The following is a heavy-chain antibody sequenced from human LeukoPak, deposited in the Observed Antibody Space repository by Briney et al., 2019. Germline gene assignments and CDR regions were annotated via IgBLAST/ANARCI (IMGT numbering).Heavy chain of an antibody. CDR1: GGSFSGYY. CDR3: ARDRRSGYYHRRDRFFDL. V-gene: IGHV4-34*01. CDR2: INHSGST. Sequence: PSETLSLTCAVYGGSFSGYYWSWIRQPPGKGLEWIGEINHSGSTNYNPSLKSRVTISVDTSKNQFSLKLSSVTAADTAVYSCARDRRSGYYHRRDRFFDLWGRGTAVTVSS. J-gene: IGHJ2*01. D-gene: IGHD3-3*01.